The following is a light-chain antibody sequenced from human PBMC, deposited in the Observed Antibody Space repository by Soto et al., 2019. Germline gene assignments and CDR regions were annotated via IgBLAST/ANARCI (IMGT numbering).Light chain of an antibody. CDR3: QQFNSPLT. CDR1: QGISSY. V-gene: IGKV1-9*01. CDR2: AAS. Sequence: QLTQSPSSLSASIGDRVTITCRASQGISSYLAWYQQKPGKAPKLLIYAASTLQSGVPSRFSGGGSGTDFTLTISSLQPEDFATDYCQQFNSPLTFGGGTKVEIK. J-gene: IGKJ4*01.